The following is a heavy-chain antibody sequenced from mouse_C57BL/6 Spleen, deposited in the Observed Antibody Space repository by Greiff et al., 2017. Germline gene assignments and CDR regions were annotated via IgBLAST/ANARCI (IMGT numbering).Heavy chain of an antibody. V-gene: IGHV5-17*01. CDR3: ARGDYAMDY. CDR1: GFTFSDYG. J-gene: IGHJ4*01. Sequence: EVKLMESGGGLVKPGGSLKLSCAASGFTFSDYGMHWVRQAPEKGLEWVAYISSGSSTIYDADTVKGRFTISRDNAKNTLFLQMTSLRSEDTAMYYCARGDYAMDYWGQGTSVTVSS. CDR2: ISSGSSTI.